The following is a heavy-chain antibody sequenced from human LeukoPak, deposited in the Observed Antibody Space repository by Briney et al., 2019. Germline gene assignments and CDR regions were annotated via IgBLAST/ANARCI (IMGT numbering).Heavy chain of an antibody. D-gene: IGHD4-17*01. Sequence: AASVTVSCKASGGTFSSYAISWVRQAPGQGLEWMGGIIPIFGTANYAQKFQGRVTITADESTSTAYMELSSLRSEDTAVYYCARGFATVTTFDYWGQGTLVTVSS. V-gene: IGHV1-69*13. J-gene: IGHJ4*02. CDR1: GGTFSSYA. CDR2: IIPIFGTA. CDR3: ARGFATVTTFDY.